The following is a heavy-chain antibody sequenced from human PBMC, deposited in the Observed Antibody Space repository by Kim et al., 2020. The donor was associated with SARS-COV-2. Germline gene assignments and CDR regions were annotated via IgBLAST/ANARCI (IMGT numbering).Heavy chain of an antibody. CDR1: GYTFTSYG. V-gene: IGHV1-18*01. CDR3: ARYHRVGEGIWQQLVGGVYSGWFDP. Sequence: ASVKVSCKASGYTFTSYGISWVRQAPGQGLEWMGWISAYNGNTNYAQKLQGRVTMTTDTSTSTAYMELRSLRSDDTAGYYCARYHRVGEGIWQQLVGGVYSGWFDPWGQGTLVTVSS. J-gene: IGHJ5*02. D-gene: IGHD6-13*01. CDR2: ISAYNGNT.